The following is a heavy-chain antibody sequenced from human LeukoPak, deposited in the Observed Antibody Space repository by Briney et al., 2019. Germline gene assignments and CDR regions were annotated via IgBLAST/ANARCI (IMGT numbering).Heavy chain of an antibody. D-gene: IGHD1-1*01. CDR3: AKDLANSWTIDY. CDR1: GFTFSTFS. CDR2: ISYSGSEK. V-gene: IGHV3-30-3*01. Sequence: GGSLRLSCAASGFTFSTFSMYWVRQAPGKGLEWVALISYSGSEKYYADSVEGRFTISRDNSRNTLYLQVNSLSVEDTAFYYCAKDLANSWTIDYWGQGTLVTVSS. J-gene: IGHJ4*02.